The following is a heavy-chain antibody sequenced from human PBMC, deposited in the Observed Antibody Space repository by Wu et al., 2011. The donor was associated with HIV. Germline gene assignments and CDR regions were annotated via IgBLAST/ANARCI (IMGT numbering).Heavy chain of an antibody. J-gene: IGHJ6*03. CDR2: FDPEDGET. CDR1: GYTLTELS. V-gene: IGHV1-24*01. CDR3: ATTYGGNGSGPGRAYHYYYMDV. Sequence: QVQAGTSLGREVKKPGASVKVSCKVSGYTLTELSMHWVRQAPGKGLEWMGGFDPEDGETIYAQKFQGRVTMTEDTSTDTAYMELSSLRPEDTAVYYCATTYGGNGSGPGRAYHYYYMDVWGKGTTVTVSS. D-gene: IGHD4-23*01.